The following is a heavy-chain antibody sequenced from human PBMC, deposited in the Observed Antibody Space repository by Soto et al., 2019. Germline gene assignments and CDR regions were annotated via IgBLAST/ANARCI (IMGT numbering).Heavy chain of an antibody. CDR2: VYHRAST. J-gene: IGHJ4*02. D-gene: IGHD1-26*01. CDR1: GASMTTGGFS. Sequence: LSLTCAVSGASMTTGGFSWPWVRRPPGGGLEWSGHVYHRASTHYYQFLTVRASTSSDTSRSLFSLRLTSLTAADTALYFCTRWAAAPLSLLYFDSWGQGTLVTVSS. CDR3: TRWAAAPLSLLYFDS. V-gene: IGHV4-30-2*01.